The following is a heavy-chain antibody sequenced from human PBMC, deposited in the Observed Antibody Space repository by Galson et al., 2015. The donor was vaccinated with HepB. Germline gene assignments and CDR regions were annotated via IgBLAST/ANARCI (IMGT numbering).Heavy chain of an antibody. CDR2: IIPILGIA. CDR3: ARGSTHYYDSSGYSLPGDY. CDR1: GGTFSSYA. J-gene: IGHJ4*02. V-gene: IGHV1-69*10. Sequence: SVKVSCKASGGTFSSYAISWVRQAPGQGLEWMGGIIPILGIANYAQKFQGRVTITADKSTSTAYMELSSLRSEDTAVYYCARGSTHYYDSSGYSLPGDYWGQGTLVTVSS. D-gene: IGHD3-22*01.